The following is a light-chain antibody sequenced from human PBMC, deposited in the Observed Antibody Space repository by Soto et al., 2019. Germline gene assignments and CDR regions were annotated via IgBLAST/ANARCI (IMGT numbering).Light chain of an antibody. CDR1: QSISSW. V-gene: IGKV1-5*01. Sequence: DIQMTQSPSTLSASVGDRVTITCRASQSISSWLAWYQQKPGKAPKLLIYDASSLESGVPSRVSGSGSGTEFTLTISSLQPEDFATYYCLQHNSYPSITFGQGTRLEIK. CDR2: DAS. CDR3: LQHNSYPSIT. J-gene: IGKJ5*01.